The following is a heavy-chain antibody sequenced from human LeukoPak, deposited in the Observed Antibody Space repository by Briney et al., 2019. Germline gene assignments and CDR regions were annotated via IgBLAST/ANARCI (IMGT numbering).Heavy chain of an antibody. D-gene: IGHD1-26*01. J-gene: IGHJ4*02. Sequence: GGSLRLSCAASGFTFRSYAMNWVRQAPGKGLEWVANIKEDGSEKYYVDSVKGRFTISRDNAKNSLCLQMNSLRAEDTAIYYCVRSGGYWGQGTLVTVSS. CDR2: IKEDGSEK. CDR3: VRSGGY. V-gene: IGHV3-7*05. CDR1: GFTFRSYA.